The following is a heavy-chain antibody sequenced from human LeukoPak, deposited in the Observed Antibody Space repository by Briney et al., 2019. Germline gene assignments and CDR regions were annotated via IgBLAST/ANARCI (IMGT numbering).Heavy chain of an antibody. V-gene: IGHV3-7*01. CDR1: GFTFSSYW. Sequence: GGSLRLFCAASGFTFSSYWMSWIRQAPGKGREGMANIKQDGSEKYYVASVKGRFTISRDNAKNSLYLQMNSLRAADTAVYYCARGPVVTAPSYYYGMDVWGQGTTVTVSS. CDR2: IKQDGSEK. D-gene: IGHD2-21*02. J-gene: IGHJ6*02. CDR3: ARGPVVTAPSYYYGMDV.